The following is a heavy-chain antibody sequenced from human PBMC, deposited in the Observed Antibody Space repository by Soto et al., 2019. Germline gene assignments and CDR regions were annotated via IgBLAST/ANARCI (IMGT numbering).Heavy chain of an antibody. CDR2: ISHDGSKT. J-gene: IGHJ4*02. CDR3: TALWYYTESSGY. Sequence: PGGSLRLSCAASGFPFSSYGIHWVRQAPGKGLEWVAVISHDGSKTNYADSVKGRFTISRDNSKDTVYLQMNSLRAEDTAVYYCTALWYYTESSGYWGQGTLVTVSS. D-gene: IGHD3-3*01. CDR1: GFPFSSYG. V-gene: IGHV3-30*03.